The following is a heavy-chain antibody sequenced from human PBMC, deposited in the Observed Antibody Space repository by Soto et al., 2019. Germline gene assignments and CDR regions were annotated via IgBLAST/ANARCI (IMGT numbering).Heavy chain of an antibody. CDR1: GGSISSGDYY. CDR3: ARSTYYYGSGSYYTLRSMWWFDP. D-gene: IGHD3-10*01. J-gene: IGHJ5*02. Sequence: SETLSLTCTVSGGSISSGDYYWSWIRQPPGKGLEWIGYIYYSGSTNYNPSLKSRVTISVDTSKNQFSLKLSSVTAADTAVYYCARSTYYYGSGSYYTLRSMWWFDPWGQGTLVTVSS. CDR2: IYYSGST. V-gene: IGHV4-30-4*01.